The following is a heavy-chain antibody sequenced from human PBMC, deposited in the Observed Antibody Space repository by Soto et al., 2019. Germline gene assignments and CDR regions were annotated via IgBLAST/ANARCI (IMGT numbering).Heavy chain of an antibody. J-gene: IGHJ4*02. CDR1: GGSFSGYY. Sequence: QVQLQQWGAGLLKPSETLSLSCAVYGGSFSGYYWTWIRQPPGKGLEWIGEISHSGSTNYNPSLKSRVTISVDKSKMQLSLTLSYVTAADTDIYYCAKLAECCIDSSCPDAWGQGTLVTVSS. D-gene: IGHD2-2*01. V-gene: IGHV4-34*01. CDR3: AKLAECCIDSSCPDA. CDR2: ISHSGST.